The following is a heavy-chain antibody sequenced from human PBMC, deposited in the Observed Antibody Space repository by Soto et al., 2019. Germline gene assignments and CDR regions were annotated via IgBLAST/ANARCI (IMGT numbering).Heavy chain of an antibody. CDR1: GGTFSSYA. J-gene: IGHJ6*02. V-gene: IGHV1-69*12. CDR3: ARPYSSSLENSYYYTVDV. CDR2: IIPIFNTR. Sequence: QVQLVQSGAEVKKPGSSVNVSCKASGGTFSSYAISWVRQAPGQGLEWMGGIIPIFNTRNYALKFQGRISLTGADSTSTAHMELTNLRSEDTAVYYCARPYSSSLENSYYYTVDVWGQGTTVIVSS. D-gene: IGHD6-13*01.